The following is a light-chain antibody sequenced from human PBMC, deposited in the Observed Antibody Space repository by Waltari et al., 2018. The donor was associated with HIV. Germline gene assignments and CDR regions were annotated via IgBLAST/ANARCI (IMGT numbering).Light chain of an antibody. CDR3: AAWNDSLSGYV. CDR1: SSNIGRNS. J-gene: IGLJ1*01. Sequence: QSVLTQPPSASGTPGQRVTISCSGSSSNIGRNSVYRYQPLPGTAPKLLIYRNNQRPSGVPDRFSGSKSGTSASLAISGLRSEDEADYYCAAWNDSLSGYVFGTGTKVTV. V-gene: IGLV1-47*01. CDR2: RNN.